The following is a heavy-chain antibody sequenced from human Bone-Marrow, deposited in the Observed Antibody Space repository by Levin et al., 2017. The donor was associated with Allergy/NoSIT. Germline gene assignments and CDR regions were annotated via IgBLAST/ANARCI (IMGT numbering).Heavy chain of an antibody. Sequence: SGGSLRLSCAASGFTVSSSYMIWVRQAPGKGLECVSVIYSGGSTYYVDSVKGRFTISRDNSKNTLYLQMNSLRAEETAVYYCARVGGVAAGNWGYLQHWGQGTLVTVSS. J-gene: IGHJ1*01. V-gene: IGHV3-53*01. D-gene: IGHD6-13*01. CDR1: GFTVSSSY. CDR3: ARVGGVAAGNWGYLQH. CDR2: IYSGGST.